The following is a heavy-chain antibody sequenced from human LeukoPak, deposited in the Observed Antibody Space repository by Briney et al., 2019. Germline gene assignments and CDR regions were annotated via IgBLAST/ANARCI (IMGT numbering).Heavy chain of an antibody. D-gene: IGHD2-21*02. Sequence: GGSLRLSCAASGFTFSSYWMSWVRQAPGKGLEWVSAISDSDGSTYYADSVKGRFTISRDNSKNTLYLQVNSLRAEDTAVYYCAKDLMVTATYYFDYWGQGTLVTVSS. J-gene: IGHJ4*02. V-gene: IGHV3-23*01. CDR2: ISDSDGST. CDR1: GFTFSSYW. CDR3: AKDLMVTATYYFDY.